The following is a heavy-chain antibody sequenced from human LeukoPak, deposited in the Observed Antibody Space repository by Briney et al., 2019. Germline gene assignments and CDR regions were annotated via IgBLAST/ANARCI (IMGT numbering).Heavy chain of an antibody. V-gene: IGHV3-30*18. D-gene: IGHD6-25*01. CDR1: GFTFSNYG. Sequence: GESLRLSCAASGFTFSNYGMQWVRQAPGKGLEWVAVVSHDGRTKFYADSVKGRFTISRDNSKNTLDLQMYSLRPEDTAVYYCAKEPNSYSSGWYFQDWGQGTLVTVSS. J-gene: IGHJ1*01. CDR2: VSHDGRTK. CDR3: AKEPNSYSSGWYFQD.